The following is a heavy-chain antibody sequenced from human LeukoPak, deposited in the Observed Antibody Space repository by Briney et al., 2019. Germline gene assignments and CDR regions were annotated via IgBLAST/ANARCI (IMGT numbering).Heavy chain of an antibody. J-gene: IGHJ4*02. CDR2: IRSKANSYAT. V-gene: IGHV3-73*01. CDR1: GFTFSGSA. Sequence: GGSLKLSCAASGFTFSGSAMHWVRQASGKGLEWVGRIRSKANSYATAYAASVKGRFTISRGDSKNTAYLQMNSLKTEDTAVYYCTRSIRGSSGSYVLHYFDYWGQGTLVTVSS. CDR3: TRSIRGSSGSYVLHYFDY. D-gene: IGHD3-10*01.